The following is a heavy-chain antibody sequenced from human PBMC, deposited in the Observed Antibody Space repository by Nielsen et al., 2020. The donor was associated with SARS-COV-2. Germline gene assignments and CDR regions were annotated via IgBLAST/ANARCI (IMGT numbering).Heavy chain of an antibody. V-gene: IGHV3-23*01. CDR1: GFTFNIYA. CDR3: AKDGVVRGDALDL. D-gene: IGHD3-10*01. CDR2: VSASGGST. J-gene: IGHJ3*01. Sequence: SLKISCAASGFTFNIYAMAGGRRAPGRGRQWVTGVSASGGSTYYTDSVKGRFSISRDNSKKTLFLKMHSLRVEDTALYYCAKDGVVRGDALDLWGQGTMVTVSS.